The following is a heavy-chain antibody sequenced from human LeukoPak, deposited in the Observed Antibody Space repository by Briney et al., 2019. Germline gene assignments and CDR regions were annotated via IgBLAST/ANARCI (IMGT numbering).Heavy chain of an antibody. V-gene: IGHV1-24*01. D-gene: IGHD3-10*01. J-gene: IGHJ4*02. CDR1: GYTLTELS. CDR3: ATSSGLFDSGSSKQAVFDY. CDR2: FDPEDGET. Sequence: ASVKVSCKISGYTLTELSMHWVRQAPGKGLEWMGSFDPEDGETIYAQKFQGRVTMTEDTSTDTAYMELSSLRSEDTAVYYCATSSGLFDSGSSKQAVFDYWGQGTLVTVSS.